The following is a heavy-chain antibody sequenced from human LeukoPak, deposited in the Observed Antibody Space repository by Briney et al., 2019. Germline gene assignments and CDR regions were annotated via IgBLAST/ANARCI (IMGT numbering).Heavy chain of an antibody. V-gene: IGHV5-51*01. CDR3: ARHSRAGYSSSWSDY. D-gene: IGHD6-13*01. Sequence: GESLKISCKGSGYSFTSYWIGWVRQMPGRGLEWMGIIYPGDSDTRYSPSFQGQVTISADKSISTAYLQWSSLKASDTAMYYCARHSRAGYSSSWSDYWGQGTLVTVSS. CDR1: GYSFTSYW. J-gene: IGHJ4*02. CDR2: IYPGDSDT.